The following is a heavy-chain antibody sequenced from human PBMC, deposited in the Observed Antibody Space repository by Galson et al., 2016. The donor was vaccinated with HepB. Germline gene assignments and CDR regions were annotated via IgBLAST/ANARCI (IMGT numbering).Heavy chain of an antibody. CDR2: IYWDNDN. CDR3: ARGVPSFDI. D-gene: IGHD3-10*01. Sequence: PALVKPTQTLTLTCTFSGFSLSTNGMGVGWIRQPPGKALEWLALIYWDNDNRYRPSLKNRLTITKDISKSQVVPRMTEMDPEDTGAYYCARGVPSFDIWGQGILVTVSS. CDR1: GFSLSTNGMG. V-gene: IGHV2-5*02. J-gene: IGHJ4*02.